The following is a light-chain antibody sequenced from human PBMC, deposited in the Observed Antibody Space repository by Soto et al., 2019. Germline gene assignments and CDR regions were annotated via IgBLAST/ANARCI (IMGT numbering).Light chain of an antibody. V-gene: IGLV2-14*01. Sequence: QSVLTQPASVSGSPGQSITISCTGTSSDVGGYNYVSWYQLHPGKAPKLIIYEVNNRPSGLSNRFSGSKSGNTASLTISGLQADDEGDYYCISYTDSSTFVFGTGTKVTVL. J-gene: IGLJ1*01. CDR1: SSDVGGYNY. CDR3: ISYTDSSTFV. CDR2: EVN.